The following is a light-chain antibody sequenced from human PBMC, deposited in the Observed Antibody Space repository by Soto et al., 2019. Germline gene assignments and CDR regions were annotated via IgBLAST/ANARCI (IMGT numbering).Light chain of an antibody. CDR3: HQRQSWPRT. CDR2: YTS. CDR1: QSVSSN. Sequence: ENVMTQSPATLSVSPGERATLSCRASQSVSSNLAWYQHKPGQAPRLLIYYTSNRATGIPARFSGSGSGTDFTLTINSLAPEDFAIYYCHQRQSWPRTFGQGTKVDIK. J-gene: IGKJ1*01. V-gene: IGKV3-11*01.